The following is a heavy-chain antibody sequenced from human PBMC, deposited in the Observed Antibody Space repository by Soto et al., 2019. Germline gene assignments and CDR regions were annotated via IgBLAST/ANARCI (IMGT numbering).Heavy chain of an antibody. CDR2: LYSGGST. CDR1: GFTVSTNY. Sequence: EVQLVESGGGLVQPGGSLRLSCAASGFTVSTNYMSWVRQAPGKGLEWVSVLYSGGSTSYADSVKGRFTISRDNSKNTLFLKMNSLRAEDTAVYYCARVSGGGFDYWGRGTLVTVSS. D-gene: IGHD3-16*01. V-gene: IGHV3-66*01. J-gene: IGHJ4*02. CDR3: ARVSGGGFDY.